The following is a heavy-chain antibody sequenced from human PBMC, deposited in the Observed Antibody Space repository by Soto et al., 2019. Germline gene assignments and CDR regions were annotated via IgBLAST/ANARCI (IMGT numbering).Heavy chain of an antibody. CDR1: DDSISSSNYY. CDR2: IYSDGST. V-gene: IGHV4-39*01. D-gene: IGHD2-15*01. CDR3: ATRVVVSKNYFDY. J-gene: IGHJ4*02. Sequence: QLQLQESGPGLVKPSETLSLTCTVSDDSISSSNYYWGWIRQPPGKGLEWIASIYSDGSTYYNPSLRSRVTISVDTSKNQISLKLSSVTAADTAIYYCATRVVVSKNYFDYWGQGMVVTVSS.